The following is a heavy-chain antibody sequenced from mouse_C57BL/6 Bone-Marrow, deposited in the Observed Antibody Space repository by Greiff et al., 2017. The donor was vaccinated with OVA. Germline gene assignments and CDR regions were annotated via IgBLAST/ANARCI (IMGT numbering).Heavy chain of an antibody. Sequence: QVQLQQPGAELVMPGASVKLSCKASGYTFTSYWMHWVKQRPGQGLEWIGEIDPSDSYTNYNQKFKGKSTLTVDKYSSTAYMQLSSLTSEDSAVYYCARSNYYGSRPSDYWGQGTTLTVSS. V-gene: IGHV1-69*01. CDR3: ARSNYYGSRPSDY. D-gene: IGHD1-1*01. CDR2: IDPSDSYT. CDR1: GYTFTSYW. J-gene: IGHJ2*01.